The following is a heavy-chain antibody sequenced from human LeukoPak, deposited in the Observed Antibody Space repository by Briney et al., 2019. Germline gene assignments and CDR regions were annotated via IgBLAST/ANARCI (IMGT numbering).Heavy chain of an antibody. D-gene: IGHD6-13*01. CDR1: GGSISSGGYS. CDR3: GRGLGTYCSSWYVNWFHP. J-gene: IGHJ5*02. V-gene: IGHV4-30-2*01. Sequence: ASQTLSLTCAVSGGSISSGGYSWSWIRQPPGKGLEWIGYIYHSGSTYYNPSLKSRVTISVDRSKNQFSLKLSSVTAADTAVYYCGRGLGTYCSSWYVNWFHPWGQGTLVTVSS. CDR2: IYHSGST.